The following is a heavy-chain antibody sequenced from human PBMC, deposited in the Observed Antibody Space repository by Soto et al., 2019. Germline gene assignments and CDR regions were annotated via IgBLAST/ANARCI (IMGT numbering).Heavy chain of an antibody. CDR1: GYTFTGYY. J-gene: IGHJ5*02. V-gene: IGHV1-2*02. CDR3: ARDSNYDFWSGYFMYNWFDP. CDR2: INPNSGGT. Sequence: ASVKVSCKASGYTFTGYYMHWVRQAPGQGLEWMGWINPNSGGTNYAQKFQGRVTMTRDTSISTAYMELSRLRSDDTAVYYCARDSNYDFWSGYFMYNWFDPWGQGTLVTV. D-gene: IGHD3-3*01.